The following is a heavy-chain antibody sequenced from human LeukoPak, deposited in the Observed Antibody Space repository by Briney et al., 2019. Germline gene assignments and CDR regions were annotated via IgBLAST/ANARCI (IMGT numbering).Heavy chain of an antibody. D-gene: IGHD3-16*01. J-gene: IGHJ4*02. Sequence: SETLSLTCTFSVGSISIYYWSWIRQPPGKGLEWIGYIYYSGSTNYNPSLKSRVTISVDTSKNQFSLKLSSVTAADTAVYYCARWTWGNFDYWGQGTLVTVSS. CDR2: IYYSGST. CDR3: ARWTWGNFDY. V-gene: IGHV4-59*01. CDR1: VGSISIYY.